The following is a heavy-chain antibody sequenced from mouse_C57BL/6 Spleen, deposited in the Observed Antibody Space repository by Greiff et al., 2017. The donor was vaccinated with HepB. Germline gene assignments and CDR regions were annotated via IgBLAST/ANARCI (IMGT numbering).Heavy chain of an antibody. CDR1: GYSITSGYY. CDR2: ISYDGSN. V-gene: IGHV3-6*01. D-gene: IGHD2-4*01. Sequence: EVQLVESGPGLVKPSQSLSLTCSVTGYSITSGYYWNWIRQFPGNKLEWMGYISYDGSNNYNPSLKNRISITRDTSKNQFFLKLNSVTTEDTATYYCAREGKYDYDGWFAYWGQGTLVTVSA. CDR3: AREGKYDYDGWFAY. J-gene: IGHJ3*01.